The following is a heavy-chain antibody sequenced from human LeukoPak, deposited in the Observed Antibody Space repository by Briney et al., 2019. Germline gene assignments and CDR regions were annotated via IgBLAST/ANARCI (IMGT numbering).Heavy chain of an antibody. V-gene: IGHV3-23*01. CDR3: AKDPYVYVWGSYRSN. Sequence: GGSVRLSCAASGFTFSSYAMNWARQGPGKGLEWVSGISGSGGSTYYADSVKGRFNISRDNSKNTLYLQMNSLRADDTAVYYCAKDPYVYVWGSYRSNWGQATVDADSS. J-gene: IGHJ4*02. D-gene: IGHD3-16*02. CDR1: GFTFSSYA. CDR2: ISGSGGST.